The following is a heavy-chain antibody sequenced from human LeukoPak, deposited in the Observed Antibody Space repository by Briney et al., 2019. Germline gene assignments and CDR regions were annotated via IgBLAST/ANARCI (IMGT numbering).Heavy chain of an antibody. J-gene: IGHJ4*02. CDR3: AKVALGPDWTLDF. Sequence: GGSLRLSCAVSGFTFSTYSMNWVRQAPGKGLEWVSSISNRGNYIYYADSVRGRFTVSRDNAKNSLYLQMTSLRAEETAVYYCAKVALGPDWTLDFWGQGTLVTASS. CDR2: ISNRGNYI. V-gene: IGHV3-21*01. CDR1: GFTFSTYS. D-gene: IGHD3/OR15-3a*01.